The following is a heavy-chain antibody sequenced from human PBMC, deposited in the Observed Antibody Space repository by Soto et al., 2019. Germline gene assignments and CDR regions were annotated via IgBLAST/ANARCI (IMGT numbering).Heavy chain of an antibody. V-gene: IGHV1-46*01. CDR2: INPSAGRT. Sequence: QVQLVQSGAEVQKPGASVRVSCKASGYIFTNSYLHWVRQAPGQGLEWMGIINPSAGRTNCAQNFQGRVTMTADTSTSTVYMELSSLRSEDTAVYYCARETDILTGFVIDYWGQGTLVIVSS. CDR1: GYIFTNSY. J-gene: IGHJ4*02. CDR3: ARETDILTGFVIDY. D-gene: IGHD3-9*01.